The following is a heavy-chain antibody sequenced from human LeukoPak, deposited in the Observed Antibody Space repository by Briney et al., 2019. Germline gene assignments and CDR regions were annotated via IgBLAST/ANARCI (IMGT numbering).Heavy chain of an antibody. Sequence: PETLSLTCTVSGYSISSGYYWGWIRLPPGKGLEWIGSIYHSGSTYYNPSLKSRVTISVDTSKNQFSLKLSSVTAADTAFYYCARLPQYYYHYMDVWGKGTTVTISS. CDR2: IYHSGST. CDR3: ARLPQYYYHYMDV. CDR1: GYSISSGYY. J-gene: IGHJ6*03. V-gene: IGHV4-38-2*02.